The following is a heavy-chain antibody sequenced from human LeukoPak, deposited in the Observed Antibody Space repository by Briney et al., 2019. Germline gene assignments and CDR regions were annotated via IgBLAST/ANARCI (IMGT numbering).Heavy chain of an antibody. CDR3: ARVSMDRMVRGVTLPHPYGMDV. Sequence: SVKVSCKASGGTFSSYAISWVRQAPGQGLEWMGRIIPILGIANYAQKFQGRVTITADKSTSTAYMELSSLRSEDTAVYYCARVSMDRMVRGVTLPHPYGMDVWGQGTTVTVSS. J-gene: IGHJ6*02. D-gene: IGHD3-10*01. CDR2: IIPILGIA. CDR1: GGTFSSYA. V-gene: IGHV1-69*04.